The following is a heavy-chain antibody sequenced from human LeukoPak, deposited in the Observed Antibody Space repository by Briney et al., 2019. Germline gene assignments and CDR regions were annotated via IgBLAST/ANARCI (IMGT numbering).Heavy chain of an antibody. CDR2: ISSSSSYI. CDR1: GFTFSSYS. V-gene: IGHV3-21*01. J-gene: IGHJ4*02. D-gene: IGHD6-13*01. Sequence: GGSLRLSCAASGFTFSSYSMNWVRQAPGKGLEWVSSISSSSSYIYYADSVKGRFTISRDNAKNSLYLQMNSLRAEDTAVYYCARGLAGLIAAAAEGGDYWGQGTLVTVSS. CDR3: ARGLAGLIAAAAEGGDY.